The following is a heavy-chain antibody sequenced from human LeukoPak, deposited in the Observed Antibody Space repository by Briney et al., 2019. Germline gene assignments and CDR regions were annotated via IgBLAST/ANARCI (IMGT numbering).Heavy chain of an antibody. Sequence: PGGSLRLSCVASGFTFDDYAMHWVRQAPGKGLEWVCLTNWDGNTTFCADSVKGRFTISRDNIKSSLFLQMNSLRPEDSALYYCAKGDSGHDPSIHPPGAFDYWGQGTLVTASS. J-gene: IGHJ4*02. CDR3: AKGDSGHDPSIHPPGAFDY. D-gene: IGHD2-21*02. CDR2: TNWDGNTT. CDR1: GFTFDDYA. V-gene: IGHV3-43D*03.